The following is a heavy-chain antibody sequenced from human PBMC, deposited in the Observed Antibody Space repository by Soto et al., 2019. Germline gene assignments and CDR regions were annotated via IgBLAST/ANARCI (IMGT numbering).Heavy chain of an antibody. J-gene: IGHJ1*01. CDR3: ARVTYDSIGWGYFQH. Sequence: QVQLQESGPGLVKPSQTLSLTCTVSGGSISSGSYYWTWIRQHPGKGLEWIGYIYYSGSTYYNPSLNSRVIMSVYTSKNQFSLKLSSVTAADTAVYYCARVTYDSIGWGYFQHWGQGTLVTVSS. CDR2: IYYSGST. CDR1: GGSISSGSYY. D-gene: IGHD3-22*01. V-gene: IGHV4-31*03.